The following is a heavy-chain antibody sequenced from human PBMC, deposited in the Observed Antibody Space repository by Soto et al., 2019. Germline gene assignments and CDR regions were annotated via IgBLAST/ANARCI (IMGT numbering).Heavy chain of an antibody. J-gene: IGHJ4*02. D-gene: IGHD1-26*01. CDR3: AREWSRGGPSGSYAY. CDR1: GYTFTSYA. Sequence: QVQLVQSGAEVRKPGASVKVSCKASGYTFTSYAMHWVRQAPGQRLEWMGWINAGNGNTKYSQKFQGRVTITRDTSASTAYMELSSLRSEDTAVYYCAREWSRGGPSGSYAYWGQGTLVTVSS. V-gene: IGHV1-3*01. CDR2: INAGNGNT.